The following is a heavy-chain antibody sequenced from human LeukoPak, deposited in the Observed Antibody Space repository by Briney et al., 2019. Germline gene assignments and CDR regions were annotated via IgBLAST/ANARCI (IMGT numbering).Heavy chain of an antibody. D-gene: IGHD6-13*01. CDR2: INPNSGGT. V-gene: IGHV1-2*02. Sequence: GASVKVSCKASGYTFTSYDINWVRQATGQGLEWMGWINPNSGGTNYAQKFQGRVTMTRDTSISTAYMELSGLRSDDTAVYYCAHLAAGTADYWGQGTLVTVSS. CDR3: AHLAAGTADY. J-gene: IGHJ4*02. CDR1: GYTFTSYD.